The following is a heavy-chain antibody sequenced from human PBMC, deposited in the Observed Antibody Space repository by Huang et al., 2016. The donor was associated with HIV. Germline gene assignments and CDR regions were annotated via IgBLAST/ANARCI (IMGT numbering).Heavy chain of an antibody. Sequence: QGQLVESGGGVVRPGRSLRLSCAASGFSFSNYGMHWVRQAPGNRLEWVKFISKDGTTTYYANSVKGRFTISRENFKNTLYLQMNRLRGDDTAVYYCTREYTVAGAFDIWGQGTMVTVSS. CDR1: GFSFSNYG. D-gene: IGHD5-12*01. V-gene: IGHV3-30-3*01. J-gene: IGHJ3*02. CDR3: TREYTVAGAFDI. CDR2: ISKDGTTT.